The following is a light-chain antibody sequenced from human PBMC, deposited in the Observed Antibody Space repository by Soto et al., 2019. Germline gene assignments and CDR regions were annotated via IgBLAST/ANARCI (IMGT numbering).Light chain of an antibody. CDR2: DAS. V-gene: IGKV3-20*01. CDR1: QSVRSER. CDR3: QQYDVSPIT. J-gene: IGKJ5*01. Sequence: EIVLTQSPDTLSLSPGERATLSCRASQSVRSERLAWYQHKRGQAPSLVIFDASSRATGIPERFSGSGSGTDFTPTITRLEPEDFAGYFCQQYDVSPITFGLGTRLEIK.